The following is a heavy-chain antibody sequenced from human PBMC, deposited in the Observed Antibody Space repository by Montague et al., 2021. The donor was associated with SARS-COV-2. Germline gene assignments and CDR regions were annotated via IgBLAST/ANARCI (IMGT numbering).Heavy chain of an antibody. D-gene: IGHD3-22*01. Sequence: SLRLSCAASGFSFSDYSMNWVRQAPGMGLEWVASLSSTSGDIYYADSVKGRFTISSDNAKNSLYLQMHSLRAGDSAVYYCARGLLRRSGFWLPADYWGQGTLVTVSA. J-gene: IGHJ4*02. CDR1: GFSFSDYS. CDR3: ARGLLRRSGFWLPADY. V-gene: IGHV3-21*01. CDR2: LSSTSGDI.